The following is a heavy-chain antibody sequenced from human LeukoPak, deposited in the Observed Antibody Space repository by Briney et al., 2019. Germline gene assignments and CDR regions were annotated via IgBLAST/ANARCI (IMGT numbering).Heavy chain of an antibody. J-gene: IGHJ4*02. D-gene: IGHD2-21*01. CDR3: ARLAGLAFDY. CDR2: ITSGSTTI. Sequence: GGSLRLSCAASGFTFSSYSMNWVRQAPGKGLEWVSYITSGSTTIYYADSVKGRFTISRDNAKNSLYLQMNSLKDEDTAVYYCARLAGLAFDYWGQGTLSPSPQ. CDR1: GFTFSSYS. V-gene: IGHV3-48*02.